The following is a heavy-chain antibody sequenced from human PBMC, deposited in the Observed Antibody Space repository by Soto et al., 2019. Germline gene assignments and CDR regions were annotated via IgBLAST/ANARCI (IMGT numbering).Heavy chain of an antibody. J-gene: IGHJ6*02. V-gene: IGHV3-48*01. D-gene: IGHD6-13*01. CDR3: ARDQGYSSSTYYYYGMDV. CDR1: GFPFSTYN. CDR2: IRSSGSAK. Sequence: GGSLRLSCAASGFPFSTYNMNWVRQAPGKGLEWLPFIRSSGSAKYYAESVKGRFTISRDNSKNTLYLQMNSLRAEDTAVYYCARDQGYSSSTYYYYGMDVWGQGTTVTVSS.